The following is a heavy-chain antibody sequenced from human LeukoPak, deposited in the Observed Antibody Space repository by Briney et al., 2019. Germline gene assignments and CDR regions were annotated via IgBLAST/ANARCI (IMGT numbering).Heavy chain of an antibody. CDR2: ISSRSSSI. CDR1: DFTFSRYT. V-gene: IGHV3-21*01. J-gene: IGHJ4*02. D-gene: IGHD2-15*01. CDR3: ARDLPDIVVVVAATSSLDY. Sequence: PGGSLRLSCAASDFTFSRYTMNWVRQAPGKGLEWVSSISSRSSSIDYADSLKGRFTISRDNSKNTLYLQMNSLRAEDTAVYYCARDLPDIVVVVAATSSLDYWGQGTLVTVSS.